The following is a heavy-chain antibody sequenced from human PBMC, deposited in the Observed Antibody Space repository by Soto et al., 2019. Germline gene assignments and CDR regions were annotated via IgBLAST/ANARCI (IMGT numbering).Heavy chain of an antibody. CDR1: GFTFSDYY. CDR3: ASGPTSPANGAFDL. Sequence: QVQLVESGGGLVKPGGSLRLSCAASGFTFSDYYMSWIREAPGKGLEWVSYISSSSSYTNYADSVKGRFTISRDNAKNSLYLQMNSLRSEDSAVYYCASGPTSPANGAFDLWGQGPIITVSS. J-gene: IGHJ3*01. CDR2: ISSSSSYT. D-gene: IGHD2-8*01. V-gene: IGHV3-11*05.